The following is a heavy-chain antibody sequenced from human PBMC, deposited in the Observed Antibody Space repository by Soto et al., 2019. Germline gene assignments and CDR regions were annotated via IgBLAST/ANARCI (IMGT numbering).Heavy chain of an antibody. J-gene: IGHJ6*02. CDR2: IKQDGSEK. CDR3: ARFHVPYYYGMDV. D-gene: IGHD3-16*01. CDR1: GFTFSSYW. Sequence: GGSLRLSCAASGFTFSSYWMSWVRQAPGKGLEWVANIKQDGSEKYYVDSVKGRFTISRDNAKNSLYLQMNSLRAEDTAVYYCARFHVPYYYGMDVWGQGTTATVSS. V-gene: IGHV3-7*01.